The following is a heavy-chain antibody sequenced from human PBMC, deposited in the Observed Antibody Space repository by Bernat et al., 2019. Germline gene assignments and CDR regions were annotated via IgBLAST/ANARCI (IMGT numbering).Heavy chain of an antibody. CDR1: GFTFSNAW. J-gene: IGHJ4*02. V-gene: IGHV3-15*01. Sequence: EVQLVESGGGLVKPGGSLTLSCAASGFTFSNAWMSWVRQAPGKGLEWVGRIKSKTDGGSIDYAAAVKGRFTISRDDSKNTLFLEMNSLKTEDTAVYYCTTDYYYDSSGYYYSAFDYWGQGTLVTVSS. CDR3: TTDYYYDSSGYYYSAFDY. D-gene: IGHD3-22*01. CDR2: IKSKTDGGSI.